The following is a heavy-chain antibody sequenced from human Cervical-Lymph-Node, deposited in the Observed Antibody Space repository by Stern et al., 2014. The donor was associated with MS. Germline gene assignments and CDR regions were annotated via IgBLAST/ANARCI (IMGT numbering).Heavy chain of an antibody. V-gene: IGHV1-69*01. D-gene: IGHD6-13*01. CDR2: ITPIVGTV. CDR3: ASSDVAASGTFDS. J-gene: IGHJ4*02. Sequence: VQLVESGAEVKKPGSSVKVACKASGGTLKSHTISWVRQAPGEGLEWMGGITPIVGTVNYAQKFQGRVTITADELTNTVHMEMSGLRSEDRAVYYCASSDVAASGTFDSWGQGTQVTVSS. CDR1: GGTLKSHT.